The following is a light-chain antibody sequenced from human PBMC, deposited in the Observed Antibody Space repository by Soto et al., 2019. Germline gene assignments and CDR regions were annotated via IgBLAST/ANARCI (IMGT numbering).Light chain of an antibody. Sequence: DIQMTQSPSTLSASVGDRVTISCRASQNINTWLAWYKQQPGKAPQLLIYKASSLESGVPSMFSGSGSGTDFTLTISSLLTDDFVTFYCQQYNDSFPTFGQGTKVEIK. CDR1: QNINTW. V-gene: IGKV1-5*03. CDR2: KAS. J-gene: IGKJ1*01. CDR3: QQYNDSFPT.